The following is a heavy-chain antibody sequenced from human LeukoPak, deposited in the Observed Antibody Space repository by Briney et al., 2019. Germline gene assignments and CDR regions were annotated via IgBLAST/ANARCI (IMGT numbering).Heavy chain of an antibody. J-gene: IGHJ3*02. CDR2: INAGNGNT. V-gene: IGHV1-3*01. D-gene: IGHD6-6*01. CDR1: GYTFTSYA. CDR3: ARERGPWGIAAHPLDAFDI. Sequence: ASVKVSCKASGYTFTSYAMHWVRQAPGQRLEWMGWINAGNGNTKYSQKLQGRVTMTTDTSTSTAYMELRSLRSDDTAVYYCARERGPWGIAAHPLDAFDIWGQGTMVTVSS.